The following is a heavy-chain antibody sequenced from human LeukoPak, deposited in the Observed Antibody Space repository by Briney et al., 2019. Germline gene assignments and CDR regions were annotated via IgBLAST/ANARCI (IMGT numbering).Heavy chain of an antibody. D-gene: IGHD4-17*01. CDR1: GFTFTSHS. V-gene: IGHV3-48*04. CDR2: ISGSGTTI. J-gene: IGHJ4*02. CDR3: GRDRYGDYLVDC. Sequence: GGSLRLSCVASGFTFTSHSLNWVRQAPGKGLEWVAYISGSGTTIYYADSVRGRFTISRDNTMNSVYLQIDSLRAEDTAVYYCGRDRYGDYLVDCWGQGTLVTVSS.